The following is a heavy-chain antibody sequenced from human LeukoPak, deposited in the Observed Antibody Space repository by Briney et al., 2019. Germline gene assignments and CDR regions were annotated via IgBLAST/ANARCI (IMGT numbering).Heavy chain of an antibody. CDR2: IIPIFGTA. V-gene: IGHV1-69*05. CDR3: ARGGLRPTYYFDY. D-gene: IGHD5-12*01. CDR1: GGTFISYA. Sequence: GASVKVSCKASGGTFISYAISWVRQAPGQGLEWMGRIIPIFGTANYAQKFQGRVTITTDESTSAAYMELSSLRSEDTAVYYCARGGLRPTYYFDYWGQGTLVTVSS. J-gene: IGHJ4*02.